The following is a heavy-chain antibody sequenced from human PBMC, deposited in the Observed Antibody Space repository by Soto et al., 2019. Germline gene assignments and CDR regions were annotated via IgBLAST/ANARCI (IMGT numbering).Heavy chain of an antibody. CDR2: IYWDDDK. V-gene: IGHV2-5*02. D-gene: IGHD3-10*01. CDR1: GFSLSTTGVG. CDR3: AQRLPHYGLGRERGNWFVP. Sequence: QITLKESGPTLVRPTQTLTLTCTFSGFSLSTTGVGVGWIRQPPGKALEWLALIYWDDDKRYSPSLKSRLTITKDTSKNDVILTMTNMDPVDTARYYCAQRLPHYGLGRERGNWFVPWGQGTLVTVSS. J-gene: IGHJ5*02.